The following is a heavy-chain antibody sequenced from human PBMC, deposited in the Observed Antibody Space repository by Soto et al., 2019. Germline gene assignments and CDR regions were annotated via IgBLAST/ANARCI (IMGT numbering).Heavy chain of an antibody. D-gene: IGHD3-10*01. CDR2: VSGSGGTT. CDR3: ARGPIRSYSIPNPDYGLDV. J-gene: IGHJ6*02. Sequence: EVQLLESGGGLVQPGGSLRLSCAASGFTFTNYAMSWVRQAPGKGLEWVAAVSGSGGTTYYADSVRGRFTISRDNSKNTLYVQMNSLRAGDTAIYYCARGPIRSYSIPNPDYGLDVWGQGTTVTVSS. CDR1: GFTFTNYA. V-gene: IGHV3-23*01.